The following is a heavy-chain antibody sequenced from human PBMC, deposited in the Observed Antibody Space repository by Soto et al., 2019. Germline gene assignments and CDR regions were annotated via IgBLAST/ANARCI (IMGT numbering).Heavy chain of an antibody. Sequence: GGSLRLSCAASGFTFSSYAMHWVRQAPGKGLEWVAVISYDGSNKYYADSVKGRFTISRDNSKNTLYLQMNSLRAEDTAVYYCAREWWEPYYYYYGMDVWGQGPTVTVYS. J-gene: IGHJ6*02. CDR3: AREWWEPYYYYYGMDV. V-gene: IGHV3-30-3*01. CDR2: ISYDGSNK. D-gene: IGHD2-15*01. CDR1: GFTFSSYA.